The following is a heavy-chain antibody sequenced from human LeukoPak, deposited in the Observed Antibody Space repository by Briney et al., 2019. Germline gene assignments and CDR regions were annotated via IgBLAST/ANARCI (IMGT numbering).Heavy chain of an antibody. CDR3: AKDNQWFGELLFDY. Sequence: GGSLRLSCAASGFTFSSYAMSWVRQAPGKGLEWVSAISGSGGSTYYADPVKGRFTISRDNSKNTLYLQMNSLRAEDTAVYYCAKDNQWFGELLFDYWGQGTLVTVSS. CDR1: GFTFSSYA. CDR2: ISGSGGST. V-gene: IGHV3-23*01. D-gene: IGHD3-10*01. J-gene: IGHJ4*02.